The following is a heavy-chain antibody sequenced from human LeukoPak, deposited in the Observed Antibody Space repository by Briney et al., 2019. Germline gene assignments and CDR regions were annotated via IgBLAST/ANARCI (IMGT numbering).Heavy chain of an antibody. J-gene: IGHJ4*02. CDR3: ARVAFWGNGAFDY. D-gene: IGHD7-27*01. Sequence: GASVKVSCKASGGTFSSYAISWVRQAPGQGLEWMGGIIPIFGTANYAQKFQGRVTITTDESTSTAYMELSSLRSEDTAVYYCARVAFWGNGAFDYWGQGTLVTVSS. CDR1: GGTFSSYA. CDR2: IIPIFGTA. V-gene: IGHV1-69*05.